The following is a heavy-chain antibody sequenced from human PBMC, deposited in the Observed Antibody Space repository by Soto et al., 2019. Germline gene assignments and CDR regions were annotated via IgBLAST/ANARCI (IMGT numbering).Heavy chain of an antibody. CDR1: GFTFSSYG. V-gene: IGHV3-33*01. D-gene: IGHD6-19*01. CDR2: IWYDGSNK. CDR3: ARDSVAVSNDAFDI. Sequence: GGSLRLSCAASGFTFSSYGMHWVRQAPGKGLEWVAVIWYDGSNKYYADSVKGRFTISRDNSKNTLYLQMNSLRAEDTAVYYCARDSVAVSNDAFDIWGQGTIVTVSS. J-gene: IGHJ3*02.